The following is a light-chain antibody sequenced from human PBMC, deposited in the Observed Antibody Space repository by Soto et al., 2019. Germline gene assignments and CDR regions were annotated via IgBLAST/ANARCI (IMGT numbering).Light chain of an antibody. J-gene: IGLJ3*02. CDR3: ETWDSDTHTV. CDR2: LEGSRNY. CDR1: SGHSSYI. V-gene: IGLV4-60*02. Sequence: QLVLTQSSSASASLGSSVKLTCTLSSGHSSYIIAWHQQQPGKAPRYLMKLEGSRNYNKGSGVPDRFSGSSSGADRYLTISNLQFEDEADYYCETWDSDTHTVFGGGTKLTVL.